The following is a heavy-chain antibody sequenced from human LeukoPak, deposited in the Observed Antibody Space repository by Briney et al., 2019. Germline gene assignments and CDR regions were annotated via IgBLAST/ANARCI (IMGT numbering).Heavy chain of an antibody. D-gene: IGHD2-8*01. V-gene: IGHV4-59*01. CDR3: ARSLPLTSGCRDPFDI. J-gene: IGHJ3*02. CDR1: GGSISSYY. CDR2: IYYSGST. Sequence: PSETLSLACTVSGGSISSYYWSWIRQPPGKGLEWIGYIYYSGSTNYNPSLKSRVTISVDTSKNQFSLKLSSVTAADTAVYYCARSLPLTSGCRDPFDIWGQGTMVTVSS.